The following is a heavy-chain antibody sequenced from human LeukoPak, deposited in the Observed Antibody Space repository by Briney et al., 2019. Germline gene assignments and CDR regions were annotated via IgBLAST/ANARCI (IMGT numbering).Heavy chain of an antibody. CDR2: IYYSGST. CDR1: GGSISSSSYY. J-gene: IGHJ4*02. D-gene: IGHD2-2*01. Sequence: SETLSLTCTVSGGSISSSSYYWGWIRQPPGKGLEWIGSIYYSGSTNYNPSLKSRATISVDTSKYQFSLKLSSVAAADTALYCCAISRQLQTLLFDYWGQGTLVTVSS. V-gene: IGHV4-39*07. CDR3: AISRQLQTLLFDY.